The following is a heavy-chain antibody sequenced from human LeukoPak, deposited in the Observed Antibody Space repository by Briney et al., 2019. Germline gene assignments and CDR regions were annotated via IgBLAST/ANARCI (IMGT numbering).Heavy chain of an antibody. D-gene: IGHD2-15*01. Sequence: GESLKISCKGSGYNFINHWIGWVRQMPGKGLEWMGIIYPGDSETRYSPSFQGQVTISDDKSISTAYLQWSSRKASDTAMYYCARYCSGSSCFHYGMDVWGQGTTVTVSS. CDR2: IYPGDSET. J-gene: IGHJ6*02. CDR3: ARYCSGSSCFHYGMDV. CDR1: GYNFINHW. V-gene: IGHV5-51*01.